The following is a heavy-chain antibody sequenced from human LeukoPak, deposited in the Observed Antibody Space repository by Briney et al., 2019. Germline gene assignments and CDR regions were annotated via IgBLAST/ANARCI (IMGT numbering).Heavy chain of an antibody. D-gene: IGHD1-7*01. CDR2: INHSGST. Sequence: SETLSLTCAVYGGSFGGYYWSWIRQPPGKGLEWIGEINHSGSTNYNPSLKSRVTISVDTSKNQFSLKLSSVTAADTAVYYCARGIGLELRNWFDPWGQGTLVTVSS. CDR1: GGSFGGYY. J-gene: IGHJ5*02. V-gene: IGHV4-34*01. CDR3: ARGIGLELRNWFDP.